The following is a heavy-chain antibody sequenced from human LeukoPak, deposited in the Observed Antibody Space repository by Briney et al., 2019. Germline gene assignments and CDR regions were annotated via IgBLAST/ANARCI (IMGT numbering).Heavy chain of an antibody. V-gene: IGHV4-4*07. CDR1: GGSISDYS. J-gene: IGHJ3*02. Sequence: SETLSLTCTVSGGSISDYSWSWIRQPAGKGLDWIGHIYTSGTAKYNPSLKSRVTMSVDTSKKQFSLKLSSVTAADTAVYYCARDINWDRGSDAFDIWGQGTMVTVSS. CDR3: ARDINWDRGSDAFDI. D-gene: IGHD1/OR15-1a*01. CDR2: IYTSGTA.